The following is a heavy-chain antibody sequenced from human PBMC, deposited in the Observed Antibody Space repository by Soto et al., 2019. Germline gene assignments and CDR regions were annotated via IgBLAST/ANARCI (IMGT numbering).Heavy chain of an antibody. CDR1: GFTFSSYG. Sequence: PGGSLRLSCAASGFTFSSYGMHWVRQAPGKGLEWVAVIWYDGSNKYYADSVKGRFTISRDNSKNTLYLQMNSLRAEDTAVYYCARDRALGGSTTRDYYYYYGMDVWGQGTTVTVS. CDR3: ARDRALGGSTTRDYYYYYGMDV. V-gene: IGHV3-33*01. D-gene: IGHD2-15*01. J-gene: IGHJ6*02. CDR2: IWYDGSNK.